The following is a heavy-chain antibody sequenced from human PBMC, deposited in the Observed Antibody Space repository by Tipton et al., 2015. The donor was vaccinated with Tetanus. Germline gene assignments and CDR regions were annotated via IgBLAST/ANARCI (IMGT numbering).Heavy chain of an antibody. Sequence: SLRLSCAASGFTFSAYAMTWVRQAPGKGLEWVSAIGANGRSTYYAGSVKGRFATYRDNSNNTLFLRMNSLRAEDTAVYYCAKMRSFSSTRYFDYWGQGTLVTVSS. CDR3: AKMRSFSSTRYFDY. D-gene: IGHD6-13*01. CDR1: GFTFSAYA. CDR2: IGANGRST. V-gene: IGHV3-23*01. J-gene: IGHJ4*02.